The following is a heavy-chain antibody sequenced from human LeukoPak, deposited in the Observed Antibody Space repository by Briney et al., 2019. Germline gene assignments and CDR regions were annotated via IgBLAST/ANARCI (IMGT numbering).Heavy chain of an antibody. V-gene: IGHV1-2*02. Sequence: GASVKVSCKASGYTFPGYYMHWVRQAPGQGLEWMGWINSNSGGTNCAQKFQGRVTMTRDTSITTAYMELSRLTSDDTAVYYCARVASGYNYGSWFDPWGQGTLVTVSS. CDR2: INSNSGGT. CDR3: ARVASGYNYGSWFDP. J-gene: IGHJ5*02. D-gene: IGHD5-18*01. CDR1: GYTFPGYY.